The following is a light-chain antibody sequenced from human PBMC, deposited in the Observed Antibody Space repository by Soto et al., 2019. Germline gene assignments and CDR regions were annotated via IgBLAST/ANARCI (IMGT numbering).Light chain of an antibody. V-gene: IGKV1-39*01. CDR2: AS. J-gene: IGKJ1*01. CDR1: QNISKY. Sequence: DIQMTQSPSSLSASVGDRVSITCRASQNISKYLNWYQQKAGKAPNLLIASTLQTGVPSRFSGSGSGTDFTLTISSLQPEDFATYYCQQSYSFSRTFGQGTKVDIK. CDR3: QQSYSFSRT.